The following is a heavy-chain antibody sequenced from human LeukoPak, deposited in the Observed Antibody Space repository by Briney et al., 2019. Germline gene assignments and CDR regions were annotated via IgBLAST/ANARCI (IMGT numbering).Heavy chain of an antibody. J-gene: IGHJ6*03. D-gene: IGHD3-16*01. CDR1: GGSISSSSYY. CDR2: IYYSGST. CDR3: ASPRFGTYYYFYMDV. V-gene: IGHV4-39*01. Sequence: SETLSLTCTVSGGSISSSSYYWGWIRQPPGKGLEGIGSIYYSGSTYYNPSLKSRVTISVDTSKNQFSLKLSSVTAADTAMYYFASPRFGTYYYFYMDVWGKGTTVTVSS.